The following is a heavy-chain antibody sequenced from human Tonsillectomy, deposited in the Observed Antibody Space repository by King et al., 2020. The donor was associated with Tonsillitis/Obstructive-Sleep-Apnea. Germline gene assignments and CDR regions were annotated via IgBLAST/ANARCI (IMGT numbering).Heavy chain of an antibody. J-gene: IGHJ4*02. D-gene: IGHD3-22*01. CDR3: ASAVLVGDYYDSSGYSFFDY. CDR2: INPSGGST. CDR1: GYSFTSYY. V-gene: IGHV1-46*01. Sequence: QLQLVQSGAEVKKPGASVKVSCKASGYSFTSYYMHWVRQAPGQGLEWMGVINPSGGSTSYAQKFQGRVTMTRDKSTSTVYMELSSLRSEDTAVYYCASAVLVGDYYDSSGYSFFDYWGQGTLVTVSS.